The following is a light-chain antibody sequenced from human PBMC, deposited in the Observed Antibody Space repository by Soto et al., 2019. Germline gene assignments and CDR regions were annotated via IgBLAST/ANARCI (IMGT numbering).Light chain of an antibody. V-gene: IGLV2-14*03. CDR3: SSYSSSSPVV. CDR2: DVS. Sequence: QSALTQPASVSGSPGQSITISCTGTSSDVGGYNYVSWYQQHPDKAPKLMIYDVSNRPSGVSNRLSGSKSGNKASLTISGVQAEHQADYYCSSYSSSSPVVFGGGTELTV. CDR1: SSDVGGYNY. J-gene: IGLJ2*01.